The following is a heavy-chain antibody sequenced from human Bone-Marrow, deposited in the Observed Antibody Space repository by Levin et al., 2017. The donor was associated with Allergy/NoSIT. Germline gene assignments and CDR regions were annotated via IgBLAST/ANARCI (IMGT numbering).Heavy chain of an antibody. J-gene: IGHJ4*02. CDR2: ISDSGSL. D-gene: IGHD2-21*02. V-gene: IGHV3-48*03. CDR3: ARGEGAGDKIWQGWGYYFDS. Sequence: GGSLRLSCAATGFIFSNYEMNWVRQAPGKGLEWISYISDSGSLYYADSVKGRFTISRDNGKTSIYLQMNSLRAEDTAIYYCARGEGAGDKIWQGWGYYFDSWGRGTLVPVSS. CDR1: GFIFSNYE.